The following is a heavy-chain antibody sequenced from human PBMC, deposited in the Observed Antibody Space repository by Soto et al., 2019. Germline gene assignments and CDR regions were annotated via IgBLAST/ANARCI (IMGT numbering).Heavy chain of an antibody. J-gene: IGHJ4*02. CDR2: TYYRSKWYS. CDR3: ARLRGNRWLDY. Sequence: QVQLQQSGPGLVKPAQTLSLTCAISGASVSSNSVVWNRISQSPSGVLEWLGRTYYRSKWYSEYAISVQSCITVNADTSKDQGSLQLDSVTPGDTAVDYCARLRGNRWLDYLGQGTPVTVPS. V-gene: IGHV6-1*03. CDR1: GASVSSNSVV. D-gene: IGHD3-9*01.